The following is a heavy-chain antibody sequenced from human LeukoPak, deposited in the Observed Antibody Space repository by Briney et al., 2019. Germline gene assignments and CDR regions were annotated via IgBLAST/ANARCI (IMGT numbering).Heavy chain of an antibody. CDR2: IYTSGST. CDR3: ARGEKPNWNYATFTHDY. V-gene: IGHV4-61*02. CDR1: GGSISSGSYY. J-gene: IGHJ4*02. D-gene: IGHD1-7*01. Sequence: SQTLSLTCTVSGGSISSGSYYWSWIRQPAGKGLEWIGRIYTSGSTNYNPSLKSRVTISVDTSKNQFSLKLSSVTAADTAVYYCARGEKPNWNYATFTHDYWGQGTLVTVSS.